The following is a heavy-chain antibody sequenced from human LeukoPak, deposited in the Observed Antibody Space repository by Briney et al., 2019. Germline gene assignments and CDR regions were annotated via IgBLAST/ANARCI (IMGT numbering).Heavy chain of an antibody. CDR2: IIPIFGTA. CDR1: GGTFSSYA. J-gene: IGHJ4*02. CDR3: ARGPYDVLMVNAFDY. Sequence: SVKVSCKASGGTFSSYAISWVRQAPGQGLEWMGGIIPIFGTANYAQKFQGRVTITTDESTSTAYMELSSLRSEDTAVYYCARGPYDVLMVNAFDYWGQGTLVTVSS. D-gene: IGHD2-8*01. V-gene: IGHV1-69*05.